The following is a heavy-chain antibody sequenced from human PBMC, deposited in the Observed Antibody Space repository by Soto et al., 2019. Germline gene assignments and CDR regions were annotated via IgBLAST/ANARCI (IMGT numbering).Heavy chain of an antibody. V-gene: IGHV4-34*01. D-gene: IGHD3-10*01. Sequence: PSETLSLTCAVYGGSFSGYYWSWIRQPPGKGLEWIGEINHSGSTNYNPSPKSRVTISVDTSKNQFSLKLSSVTAADTAVYYCARFYYGSGSYYGTKFYNWFDPWGQGTLVTVSS. J-gene: IGHJ5*02. CDR3: ARFYYGSGSYYGTKFYNWFDP. CDR2: INHSGST. CDR1: GGSFSGYY.